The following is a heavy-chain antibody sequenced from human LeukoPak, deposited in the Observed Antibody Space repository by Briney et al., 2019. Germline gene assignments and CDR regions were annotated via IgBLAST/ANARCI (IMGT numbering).Heavy chain of an antibody. J-gene: IGHJ4*02. V-gene: IGHV3-33*01. D-gene: IGHD2-2*01. CDR2: IWYDGSNK. CDR3: ARDQGRDIVVVPAAIFDY. Sequence: PGRSLRLSCAASGFTFSSYGMPWVRQAPGKGLEWVAVIWYDGSNKYYADSVKGRFTISRDNSKNTLYLQMNSLRAEDTAAYYCARDQGRDIVVVPAAIFDYWGQGTLVTVSS. CDR1: GFTFSSYG.